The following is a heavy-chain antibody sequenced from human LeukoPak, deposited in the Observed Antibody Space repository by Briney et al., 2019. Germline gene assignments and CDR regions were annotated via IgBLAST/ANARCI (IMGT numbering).Heavy chain of an antibody. V-gene: IGHV3-21*01. D-gene: IGHD3-10*01. CDR3: ARSEFEAFDM. CDR1: GFIFSYYS. CDR2: INSNSNYM. J-gene: IGHJ3*02. Sequence: GGSLRLSCAASGFIFSYYSMNWVRQAPGKGLEWVSSINSNSNYMSYADSVKGRFTISRDNAKNSLYLQMTSLRAEDTAVYYCARSEFEAFDMWGQGTMDTVSS.